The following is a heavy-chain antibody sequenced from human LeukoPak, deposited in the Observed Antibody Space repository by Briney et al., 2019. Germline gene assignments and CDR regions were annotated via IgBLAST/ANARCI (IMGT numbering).Heavy chain of an antibody. Sequence: KPGGSLRLSCAASGLTFGSSSINWVRQAPGKGLEWVASISSSSRDTYYADSVKGRFTISRDNAKKSLYLQMSSLRAEDTAVYYCARERVVFGDSSRYYHYGMDVWGQGTTVTVTS. D-gene: IGHD4-17*01. J-gene: IGHJ6*02. CDR2: ISSSSRDT. V-gene: IGHV3-21*01. CDR3: ARERVVFGDSSRYYHYGMDV. CDR1: GLTFGSSS.